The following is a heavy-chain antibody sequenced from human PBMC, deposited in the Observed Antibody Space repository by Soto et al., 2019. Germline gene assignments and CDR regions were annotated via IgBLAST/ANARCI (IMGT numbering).Heavy chain of an antibody. J-gene: IGHJ6*02. CDR1: GYTFTSYG. V-gene: IGHV1-18*01. CDR3: ARSSGTYPPSRDYYGLDV. D-gene: IGHD1-26*01. Sequence: ASVKVSCKDSGYTFTSYGFSWVRQAPGQGLEWMGWISAYNGDTNYPQKFQARVTMTTDTSTSTAYLDLRSLRSDDTAVYYWARSSGTYPPSRDYYGLDVWGQGTTVTVSS. CDR2: ISAYNGDT.